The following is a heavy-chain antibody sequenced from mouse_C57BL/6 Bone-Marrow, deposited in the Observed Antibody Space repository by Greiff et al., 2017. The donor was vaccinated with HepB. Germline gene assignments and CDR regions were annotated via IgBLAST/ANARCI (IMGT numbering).Heavy chain of an antibody. J-gene: IGHJ3*01. CDR2: SRNKANDYTT. CDR3: ARDADGFTGGFAY. Sequence: EVMLVESGGGLVQSGRSLRLSCATSGFTFSDFYMEWVRQAPGKGLEWIAASRNKANDYTTEYSASVKGRFIVSRDTSQSILYLQMNARGAEDTAIYYCARDADGFTGGFAYWGQGTLVTVSA. V-gene: IGHV7-1*01. CDR1: GFTFSDFY. D-gene: IGHD2-3*01.